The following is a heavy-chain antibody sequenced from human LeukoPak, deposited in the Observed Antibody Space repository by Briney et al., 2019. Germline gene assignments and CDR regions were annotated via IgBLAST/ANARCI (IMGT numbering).Heavy chain of an antibody. CDR3: SRGGGYYDRSAKYFIRPPEY. D-gene: IGHD3-22*01. J-gene: IGHJ4*02. CDR2: MNPHSGDT. Sequence: ASVKVSCKASGYTFSSYDINWVRQATGQGLEWMGWMNPHSGDTGFAQKFKGRVTMTRDTSINTAYMDLGSLSSEDTAVYYCSRGGGYYDRSAKYFIRPPEYWGQGTLVTVPS. CDR1: GYTFSSYD. V-gene: IGHV1-8*01.